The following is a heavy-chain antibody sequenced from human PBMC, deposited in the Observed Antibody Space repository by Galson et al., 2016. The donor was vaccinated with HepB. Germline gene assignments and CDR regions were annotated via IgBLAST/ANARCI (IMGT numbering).Heavy chain of an antibody. V-gene: IGHV7-4-1*02. D-gene: IGHD3-10*01. CDR2: INTNTGNP. J-gene: IGHJ6*02. CDR3: ARGRLLWVGELAPFYYYGMDV. Sequence: SVKVSCKASGYTFTSYTMDWVRQAPGQGLEWMGWINTNTGNPTYAQGFTGRFVFSLDTSVSTAYLQISGLKAEDTAGYYCARGRLLWVGELAPFYYYGMDVWGQGTTVTVSS. CDR1: GYTFTSYT.